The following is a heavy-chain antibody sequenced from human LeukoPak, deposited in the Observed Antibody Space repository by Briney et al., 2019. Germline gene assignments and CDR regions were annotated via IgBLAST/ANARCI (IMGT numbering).Heavy chain of an antibody. V-gene: IGHV3-23*01. D-gene: IGHD5-18*01. CDR3: AKDLAPGYSYGFFDY. CDR1: GFTFSSYA. CDR2: ISGSGGNT. Sequence: GGSLRLSCAASGFTFSSYAMRWVRQAPGKGLEWVSAISGSGGNTYYADSVKGRFTISRDNSKNTLYLQMNSLRAEDTAVYFCAKDLAPGYSYGFFDYWGQGTLVTVSS. J-gene: IGHJ4*02.